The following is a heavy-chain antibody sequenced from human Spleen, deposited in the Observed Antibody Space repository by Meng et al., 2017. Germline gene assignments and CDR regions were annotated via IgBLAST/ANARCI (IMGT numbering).Heavy chain of an antibody. CDR1: GYSFTSYW. Sequence: GESLKISCKGSGYSFTSYWIGWVRQMPGKGLEWMGIIYPGDSDTRYSPSFQGQVTISADKSISTAYLQWSSLKASDTAMYYCARHTAAAGRPDAFDIWGQGTMVTVSS. CDR3: ARHTAAAGRPDAFDI. CDR2: IYPGDSDT. J-gene: IGHJ3*02. V-gene: IGHV5-51*01. D-gene: IGHD6-13*01.